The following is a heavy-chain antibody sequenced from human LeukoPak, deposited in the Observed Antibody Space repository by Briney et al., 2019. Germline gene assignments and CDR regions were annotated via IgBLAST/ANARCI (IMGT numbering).Heavy chain of an antibody. CDR3: AREAYGGNSRAYNWFDP. CDR2: IYHSGST. Sequence: SETLSLTCTVSGYSISSGYYWGWIRQPPGKGLEWIGSIYHSGSTYYNPSLKSRVTISVDTSKNQFSLKLSSVTAADTAVYYCAREAYGGNSRAYNWFDPWGQGTLVTVSS. J-gene: IGHJ5*02. V-gene: IGHV4-38-2*02. CDR1: GYSISSGYY. D-gene: IGHD4-23*01.